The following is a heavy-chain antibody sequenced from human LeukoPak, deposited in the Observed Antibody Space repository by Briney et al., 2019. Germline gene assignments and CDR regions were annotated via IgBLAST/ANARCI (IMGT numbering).Heavy chain of an antibody. J-gene: IGHJ4*02. D-gene: IGHD3-22*01. CDR3: ARDRSYYSDTGTDY. CDR1: GVSISRGSHY. Sequence: SETLSLTCTVSGVSISRGSHYWSWIRQPAGKGLEWIGRIHTIGNTNYSPSLWRRVTISVDTSKNQFSLRLHSVTAADTAAYYCARDRSYYSDTGTDYWGQGALVTVSS. CDR2: IHTIGNT. V-gene: IGHV4-61*02.